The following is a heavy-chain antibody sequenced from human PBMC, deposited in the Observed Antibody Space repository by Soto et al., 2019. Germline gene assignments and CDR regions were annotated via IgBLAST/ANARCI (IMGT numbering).Heavy chain of an antibody. CDR1: GGTFSSYA. Sequence: QVQLVQSGAEVKKPGSSVKVSCKASGGTFSSYAISWVRQAPGQGLEWMGGIIPIFGTANYAQKFQGRGTSNADESTSTAYMEVSSLRSEDTAVYYCARVCSGGSCSLYYYYGMDVWGQGTTVTVSS. D-gene: IGHD2-15*01. CDR3: ARVCSGGSCSLYYYYGMDV. CDR2: IIPIFGTA. V-gene: IGHV1-69*01. J-gene: IGHJ6*02.